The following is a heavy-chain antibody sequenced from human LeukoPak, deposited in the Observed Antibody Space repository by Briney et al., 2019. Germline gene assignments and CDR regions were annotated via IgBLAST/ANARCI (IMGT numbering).Heavy chain of an antibody. J-gene: IGHJ4*02. CDR1: GDSISTYY. Sequence: SETLSLTCIVSGDSISTYYWSWIRQPPGKGLEWIGYIYYSGSTNYNPSLKSRVTMSVDTSKNQFSLKLSSVTAADTAVYYCARDYDSSSYYWSWGQGILVTVSS. D-gene: IGHD3-22*01. CDR3: ARDYDSSSYYWS. CDR2: IYYSGST. V-gene: IGHV4-59*01.